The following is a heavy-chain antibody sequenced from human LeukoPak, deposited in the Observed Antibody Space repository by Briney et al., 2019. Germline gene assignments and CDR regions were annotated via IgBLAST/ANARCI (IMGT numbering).Heavy chain of an antibody. CDR3: ATHSGYSYGFLDY. V-gene: IGHV1-8*01. CDR1: GYTFTSYD. Sequence: GASVKVSCKASGYTFTSYDINWVRQATGQGLEWMGWMNPNSGNTGYAQKFQGRVTMTRNTSISTAYMELSSLRSEDTAVYYCATHSGYSYGFLDYWGQGTLVTVSS. CDR2: MNPNSGNT. D-gene: IGHD5-18*01. J-gene: IGHJ4*02.